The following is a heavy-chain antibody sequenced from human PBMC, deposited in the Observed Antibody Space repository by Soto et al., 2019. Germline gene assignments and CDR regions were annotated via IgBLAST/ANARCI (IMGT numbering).Heavy chain of an antibody. CDR2: IYSGGST. Sequence: GGSLRLSCAASGFTVSSNYMSWVRQAPGKGLEWVSVIYSGGSTYYADSVKGRFTISRHNSKNTLYLQMNSLRAEDTAVYYCARASSVGYCSGGSCYHRAFDIWGQGTMVTVSS. CDR3: ARASSVGYCSGGSCYHRAFDI. J-gene: IGHJ3*02. D-gene: IGHD2-15*01. V-gene: IGHV3-53*04. CDR1: GFTVSSNY.